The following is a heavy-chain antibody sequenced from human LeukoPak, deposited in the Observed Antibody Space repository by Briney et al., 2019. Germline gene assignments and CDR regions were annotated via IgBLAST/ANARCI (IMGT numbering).Heavy chain of an antibody. J-gene: IGHJ4*02. CDR3: AKDNRRHYTSGPNPDSLH. D-gene: IGHD6-19*01. CDR2: ISWNSGSI. V-gene: IGHV3-9*01. CDR1: GFIFNNYA. Sequence: GGSLRLSCAGSGFIFNNYAMHWVRHPPGKGLEWVSAISWNSGSIDYADSVKGRFTISRDNAKNSLYLQMNSLRVEDTAFYYCAKDNRRHYTSGPNPDSLHWGQGALVTVSS.